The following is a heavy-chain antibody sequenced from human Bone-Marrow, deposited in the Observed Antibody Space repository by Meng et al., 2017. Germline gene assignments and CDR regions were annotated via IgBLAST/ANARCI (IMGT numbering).Heavy chain of an antibody. CDR3: AKDVATGRYSRGCDY. Sequence: SLKISCAASGFTFDDYAIHWVRQAPGKGLEWVSGISWDSNTIDYADSVKGRFTISRDNAKNSLYLQMNSLGAEDTALYYCAKDVATGRYSRGCDYWGQGALVTVSS. D-gene: IGHD1-26*01. CDR2: ISWDSNTI. J-gene: IGHJ4*02. V-gene: IGHV3-9*01. CDR1: GFTFDDYA.